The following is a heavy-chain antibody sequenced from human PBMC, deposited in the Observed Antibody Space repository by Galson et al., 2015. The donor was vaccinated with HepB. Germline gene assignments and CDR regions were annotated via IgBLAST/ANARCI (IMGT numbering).Heavy chain of an antibody. J-gene: IGHJ4*02. CDR1: GFTFSGYA. V-gene: IGHV3-30*14. CDR3: ARSPWAPYQWGLSSTNTHFDY. D-gene: IGHD1-26*01. Sequence: SLRLSCAASGFTFSGYALHWVRQAPGKGLEWVALISFDGRTKDYADSVKGRFTVSRDNSKNTLYLQVNSLRTEDTAVYYCARSPWAPYQWGLSSTNTHFDYWGQGTLVTVSS. CDR2: ISFDGRTK.